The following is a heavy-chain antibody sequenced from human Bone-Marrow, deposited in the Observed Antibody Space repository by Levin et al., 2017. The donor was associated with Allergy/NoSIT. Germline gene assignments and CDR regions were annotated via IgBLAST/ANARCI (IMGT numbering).Heavy chain of an antibody. V-gene: IGHV3-11*06. CDR3: ASRYCSGGSCYSHFDY. J-gene: IGHJ4*02. CDR2: ISSSSSYT. D-gene: IGHD2-15*01. Sequence: GESLKISCAASGFTFSDYYMSWIRQAPGKGLEWVSYISSSSSYTNYADSVKGRFTISRDNAKNSLYLQMNSLRAEDTAVYYCASRYCSGGSCYSHFDYWGQGTLVTVSS. CDR1: GFTFSDYY.